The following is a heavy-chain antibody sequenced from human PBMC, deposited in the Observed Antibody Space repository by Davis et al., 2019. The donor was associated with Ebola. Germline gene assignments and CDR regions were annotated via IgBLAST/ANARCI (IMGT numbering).Heavy chain of an antibody. CDR2: IIPIFGTA. CDR1: GYTFTSYG. J-gene: IGHJ6*02. V-gene: IGHV1-69*13. CDR3: AGRYCSGGSCYSRGYYYYGMDV. D-gene: IGHD2-15*01. Sequence: SVKVSCKTSGYTFTSYGITWVRQAPGQGLEWMGGIIPIFGTANYAQKFQGRVTITADESTSTAYMELSSLRSEDTAVYYCAGRYCSGGSCYSRGYYYYGMDVWGQGTTVTVSS.